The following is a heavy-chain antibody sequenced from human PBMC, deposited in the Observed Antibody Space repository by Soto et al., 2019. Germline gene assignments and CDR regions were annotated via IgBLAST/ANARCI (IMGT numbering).Heavy chain of an antibody. CDR1: GFSFSTYS. CDR3: ARARYSENYRYYYYGLDV. CDR2: ISSTSNTI. D-gene: IGHD1-26*01. V-gene: IGHV3-48*02. J-gene: IGHJ6*02. Sequence: LRLSCAASGFSFSTYSMNWVRQAPGEGLEWISYISSTSNTIFYADSVKGRFTISSDNAKNSLYLQMNSLRDEDTAVYYCARARYSENYRYYYYGLDVWGQGTTVTVSS.